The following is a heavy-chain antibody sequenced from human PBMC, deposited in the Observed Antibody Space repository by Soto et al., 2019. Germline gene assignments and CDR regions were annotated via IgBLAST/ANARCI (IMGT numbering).Heavy chain of an antibody. Sequence: PGGSLRLSCAASGFTFSICAMSWVRHVPGMGLQWVSAISDSGGTTYYADSVRGRFTISRDNSKNTLYLQLNSLGAEDTALYYCAKDRPAAGSQWLVPIWGRGTLVTVSS. CDR1: GFTFSICA. D-gene: IGHD6-19*01. CDR2: ISDSGGTT. J-gene: IGHJ4*02. CDR3: AKDRPAAGSQWLVPI. V-gene: IGHV3-23*01.